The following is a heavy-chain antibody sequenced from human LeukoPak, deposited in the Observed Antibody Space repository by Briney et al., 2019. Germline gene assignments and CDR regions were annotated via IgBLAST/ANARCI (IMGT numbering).Heavy chain of an antibody. V-gene: IGHV4-39*07. D-gene: IGHD6-19*01. J-gene: IGHJ4*02. CDR2: IYYSGST. CDR3: RSYSSGWVQPGALFDY. CDR1: GGSISSSSYY. Sequence: PSETLSLTCTVSGGSISSSSYYWGWIRQPPGKGLEWIGMIYYSGSTYYNPSLKSRVTISVDTPKNQFSLKLSSVTAADTAVYYCRSYSSGWVQPGALFDYWGQGTLVTVSS.